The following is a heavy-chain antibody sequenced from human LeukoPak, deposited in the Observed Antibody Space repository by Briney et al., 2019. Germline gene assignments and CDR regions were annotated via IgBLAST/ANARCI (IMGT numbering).Heavy chain of an antibody. CDR2: IYHTGSA. Sequence: SETLSLTCGVSGYSIRRGYFWAWVRHSPGKGLEWIATIYHTGSAYYNPSLESRVTISADTSKNEFSLNLKSVTAADTAVYFCARAGWIITSAIDYWGQGTLVTVSS. J-gene: IGHJ4*02. V-gene: IGHV4-38-2*01. D-gene: IGHD1-20*01. CDR1: GYSIRRGYF. CDR3: ARAGWIITSAIDY.